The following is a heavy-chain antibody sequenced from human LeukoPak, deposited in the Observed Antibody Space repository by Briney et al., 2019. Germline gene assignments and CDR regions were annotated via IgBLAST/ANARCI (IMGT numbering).Heavy chain of an antibody. CDR1: GFTFSSYW. J-gene: IGHJ5*02. CDR2: IKQDGSEK. V-gene: IGHV3-7*03. D-gene: IGHD1-14*01. CDR3: ARDPTGFMGWANWFDP. Sequence: GGSLRLSCAASGFTFSSYWMSWVRQAPGKGLEWVAKIKQDGSEKYYVDSVKGRFTISRDNAKNSLYLQMNSLRAEDTALYYCARDPTGFMGWANWFDPWGQGTLVTVSS.